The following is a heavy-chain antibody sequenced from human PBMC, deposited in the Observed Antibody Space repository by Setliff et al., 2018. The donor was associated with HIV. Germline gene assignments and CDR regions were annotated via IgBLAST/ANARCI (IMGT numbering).Heavy chain of an antibody. J-gene: IGHJ4*02. CDR3: ARGLPVAAAGPIDY. V-gene: IGHV1-18*01. Sequence: ASVKVSCKASGYTFTIYGISWVRQAPGQGLEWMGWISAYNGNTNYVQKLQDRVSMTTDTSTSTAYMELRSLRSDDTAVYYCARGLPVAAAGPIDYWGQGTLVTVSS. CDR2: ISAYNGNT. CDR1: GYTFTIYG. D-gene: IGHD6-13*01.